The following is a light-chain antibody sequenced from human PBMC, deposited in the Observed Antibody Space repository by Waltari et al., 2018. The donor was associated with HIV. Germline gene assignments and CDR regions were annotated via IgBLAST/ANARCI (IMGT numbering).Light chain of an antibody. J-gene: IGLJ2*01. CDR1: SSNIGRNP. Sequence: QSVLIQPPSVSGTPGQKVTISCSGGSSNIGRNPVNWYQQLPGTAPKLLIYSNNQRSSGVPDRFSGSKSGTSASLAISGLQSDDETDYYCAVRDDRLNGVLFGGGTRLTVL. V-gene: IGLV1-44*01. CDR2: SNN. CDR3: AVRDDRLNGVL.